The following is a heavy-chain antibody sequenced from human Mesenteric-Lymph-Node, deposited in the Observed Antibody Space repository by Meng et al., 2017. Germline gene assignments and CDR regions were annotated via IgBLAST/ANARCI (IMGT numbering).Heavy chain of an antibody. J-gene: IGHJ4*02. D-gene: IGHD4-17*01. Sequence: QGQLQASGPGPVKPSGTLSLTCDVSGGSIRNDQWGSWVRQAPGKGLEWIGEIYHSGRTNYNPSVKSRVSMSVDKSQNHFSLRLSSVTAADTAVYYCTTLYGDSISWGQGTLVTVSS. V-gene: IGHV4-4*02. CDR3: TTLYGDSIS. CDR2: IYHSGRT. CDR1: GGSIRNDQW.